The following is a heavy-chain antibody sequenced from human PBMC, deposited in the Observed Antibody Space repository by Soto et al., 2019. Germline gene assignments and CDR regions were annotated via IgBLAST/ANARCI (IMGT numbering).Heavy chain of an antibody. Sequence: QVQLVESGGGVVQPGRSLRLSCAASGFTFSSYAMHWVRQAPGKGLDWLAVISYDGSNKYYADSVKGRFTISRDNYKNTLYLQMNSLRAEDTAVYYCATPPAEDYDFWSGSLGGYWGQGTLATVSS. V-gene: IGHV3-30-3*01. J-gene: IGHJ4*02. CDR2: ISYDGSNK. CDR3: ATPPAEDYDFWSGSLGGY. D-gene: IGHD3-3*01. CDR1: GFTFSSYA.